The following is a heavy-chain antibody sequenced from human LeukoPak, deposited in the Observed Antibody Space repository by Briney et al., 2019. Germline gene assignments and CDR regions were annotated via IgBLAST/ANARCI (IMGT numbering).Heavy chain of an antibody. D-gene: IGHD3-22*01. CDR3: ASYDSFGAFDI. Sequence: GSSVKVSCKASGGTFSSYAISWVRQAPGQGLEWMGRIIPIFGTANYAQKFQGRVTTTTDESTSTAYMELSSLRSEDTAVYYCASYDSFGAFDIWGQGTMVTVSS. J-gene: IGHJ3*02. CDR2: IIPIFGTA. V-gene: IGHV1-69*05. CDR1: GGTFSSYA.